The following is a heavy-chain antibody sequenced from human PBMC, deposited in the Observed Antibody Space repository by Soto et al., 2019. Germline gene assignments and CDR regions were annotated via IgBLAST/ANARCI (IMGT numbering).Heavy chain of an antibody. CDR2: ISAYNGNT. D-gene: IGHD2-2*02. J-gene: IGHJ6*02. CDR3: ARGPWGRYCSSTSCYTVGYYYYYYGMDV. Sequence: ASVKVSCKASGYTFTTFAMHWVRQAPGQRLEWMGWISAYNGNTNYAQKLQGRVTMTTDTSTSTAYMELRSLRSDDTAVYYCARGPWGRYCSSTSCYTVGYYYYYYGMDVWGQGTTVTVS. CDR1: GYTFTTFA. V-gene: IGHV1-18*01.